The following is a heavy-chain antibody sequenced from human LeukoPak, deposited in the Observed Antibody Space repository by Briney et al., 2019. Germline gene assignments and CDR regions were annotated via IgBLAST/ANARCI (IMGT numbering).Heavy chain of an antibody. V-gene: IGHV4-59*12. CDR1: GGSISSYY. J-gene: IGHJ5*02. CDR2: IYYSGST. CDR3: ARHGKWFGEFYNWFDP. Sequence: SETLSLTCTVSGGSISSYYWSWIRQPPGKGLEWIGYIYYSGSTDYNPSLKSRVTMSVDTSKNQFSLKLSSVTAADTAVYYCARHGKWFGEFYNWFDPWGQGTLVTVSS. D-gene: IGHD3-10*01.